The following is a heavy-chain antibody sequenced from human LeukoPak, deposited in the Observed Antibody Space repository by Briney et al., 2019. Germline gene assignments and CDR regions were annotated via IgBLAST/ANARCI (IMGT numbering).Heavy chain of an antibody. D-gene: IGHD6-13*01. V-gene: IGHV3-7*03. J-gene: IGHJ4*02. CDR3: AKLDIAAAGE. Sequence: PGGSLRLSCAASGFTFSSYWMSWVRQAPGKGLEWVANIKQDGSEKYYVDSVKGRFTISRDNAKNSLYLHLSSLTVEDTAFYYCAKLDIAAAGEWGQGTLVTVSS. CDR1: GFTFSSYW. CDR2: IKQDGSEK.